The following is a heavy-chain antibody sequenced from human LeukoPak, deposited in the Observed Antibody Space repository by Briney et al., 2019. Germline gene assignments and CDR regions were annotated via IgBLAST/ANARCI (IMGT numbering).Heavy chain of an antibody. J-gene: IGHJ4*02. Sequence: PGGSLRLSCAASGFTFSSYSMNWVRQAPGQGLEWVSSISSSSSYIYYADSVKGRFTISRDNAKNSLYLQMNSLRAEDTAVYYCARDFGIDCSSTSCLETDYWGQGTLVTVSS. CDR3: ARDFGIDCSSTSCLETDY. V-gene: IGHV3-21*01. D-gene: IGHD2-2*01. CDR2: ISSSSSYI. CDR1: GFTFSSYS.